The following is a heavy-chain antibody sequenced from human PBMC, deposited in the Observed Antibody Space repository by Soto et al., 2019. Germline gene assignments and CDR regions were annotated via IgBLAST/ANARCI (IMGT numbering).Heavy chain of an antibody. CDR2: IDWDDDK. Sequence: GPTLVNPPQTPTLTRTFSWFSLSTSGMCVSWVRQPPGKALEWLALIDWDDDKYYSTSLKTRLTISKDTSKNQVVLTMTNMDPVDTATYYCARIIGYSYGMDVWGQGTTVTVSS. J-gene: IGHJ6*02. CDR3: ARIIGYSYGMDV. D-gene: IGHD4-4*01. V-gene: IGHV2-70*20. CDR1: WFSLSTSGMC.